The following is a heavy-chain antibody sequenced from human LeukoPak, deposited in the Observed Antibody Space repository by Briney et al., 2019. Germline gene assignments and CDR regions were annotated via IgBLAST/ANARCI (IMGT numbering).Heavy chain of an antibody. Sequence: GGSLRLSCAASGFTFNNAWMNWVRQAPGKGLEWVGRIKSKTDGGTTDYAAPVKGRFTISRDDSKNTLYLQMNSLKTEDTAVYYCTTDQFQYGSGSYYYYYGMDVWGQGTTVTVSS. CDR2: IKSKTDGGTT. V-gene: IGHV3-15*01. J-gene: IGHJ6*02. D-gene: IGHD3-10*01. CDR1: GFTFNNAW. CDR3: TTDQFQYGSGSYYYYYGMDV.